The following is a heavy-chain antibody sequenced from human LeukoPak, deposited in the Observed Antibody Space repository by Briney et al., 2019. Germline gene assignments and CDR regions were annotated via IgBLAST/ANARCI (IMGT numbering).Heavy chain of an antibody. CDR1: GFTFSRYA. CDR3: AKAPGGSNHYYYYYYMDV. CDR2: ISGSGGST. Sequence: QPGGSLRLSCAASGFTFSRYAMSWVRQAPGKGLEWVSAISGSGGSTYYADSVKGRFTISRDNSKNTLYLQMNSLRAEDTAVYYCAKAPGGSNHYYYYYYMDVWGKGTTVTVSS. D-gene: IGHD4-11*01. J-gene: IGHJ6*03. V-gene: IGHV3-23*01.